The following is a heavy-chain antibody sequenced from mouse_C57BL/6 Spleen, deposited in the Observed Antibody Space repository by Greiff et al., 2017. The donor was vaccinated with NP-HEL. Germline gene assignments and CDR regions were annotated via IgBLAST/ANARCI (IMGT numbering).Heavy chain of an antibody. D-gene: IGHD2-10*02. CDR2: IDPANGNT. CDR1: GFNIKNTY. J-gene: IGHJ2*01. V-gene: IGHV14-3*01. CDR3: AGGYGNVLNWADY. Sequence: VQLQQSVAELVRPGASVKLSCTASGFNIKNTYMHWVKQRPEQGLEWIGRIDPANGNTKYAPKFQGKATITADTSSNTAYLQLSSLTVEDTASYDCAGGYGNVLNWADYWGQGTTRTVSA.